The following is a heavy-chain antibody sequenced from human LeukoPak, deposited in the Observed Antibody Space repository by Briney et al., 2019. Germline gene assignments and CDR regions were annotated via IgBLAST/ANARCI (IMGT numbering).Heavy chain of an antibody. CDR2: ISYDGNNK. D-gene: IGHD1-14*01. Sequence: GGSLRLSCAASGFTFSSYAMHWVRQAAGKGLEWVAVISYDGNNKYYADSVKGRFTISRDNAKNSLYLQMNSLRAEDTAVYYCAPGGIPPNYYYGMDVWGQGTTVTVSS. CDR3: APGGIPPNYYYGMDV. CDR1: GFTFSSYA. J-gene: IGHJ6*02. V-gene: IGHV3-30*04.